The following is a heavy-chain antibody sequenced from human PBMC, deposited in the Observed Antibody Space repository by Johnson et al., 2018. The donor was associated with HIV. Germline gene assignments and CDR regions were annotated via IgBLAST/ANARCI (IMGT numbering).Heavy chain of an antibody. V-gene: IGHV3-13*01. J-gene: IGHJ3*02. CDR2: IDTAGNT. CDR3: ARGSYDGDAFDI. Sequence: VQLVESGGGLVKPGGSLRLSCAASGFSFSNFDMHWVRQDIGLRLEWVSGIDTAGNTYYAGSVKGRFTISRENAKNSLYLQVKSLRAGDSALYYCARGSYDGDAFDIWGQGTMVTVSS. CDR1: GFSFSNFD. D-gene: IGHD5-12*01.